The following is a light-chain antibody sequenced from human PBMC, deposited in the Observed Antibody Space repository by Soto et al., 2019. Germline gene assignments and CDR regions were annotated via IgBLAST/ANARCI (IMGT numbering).Light chain of an antibody. CDR1: SSDVGGYNY. J-gene: IGLJ2*01. CDR2: EVS. V-gene: IGLV2-14*01. Sequence: QSALTQPASVSGSPGQSITMSCTGTSSDVGGYNYVSWYQQHPGKAPKLMIYEVSNRPSGVSNRFSGSKSGNTASLTISGLQAEDEADYYRSSYTSSSTLGHVVFGGGTKLTVL. CDR3: SSYTSSSTLGHVV.